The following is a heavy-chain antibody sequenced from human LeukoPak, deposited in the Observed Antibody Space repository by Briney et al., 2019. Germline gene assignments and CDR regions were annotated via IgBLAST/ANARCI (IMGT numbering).Heavy chain of an antibody. Sequence: SGGSLRLSCAASGFTFSSYAMSWVRQAPGKGLEWVSAISGSGGSTYYADSVKGRFTISRDNSKNTLYLQMNSLRAEDTAVYYCAKDRKEGSGLDYWGQGTLVTVSS. D-gene: IGHD3-10*01. CDR2: ISGSGGST. CDR3: AKDRKEGSGLDY. CDR1: GFTFSSYA. J-gene: IGHJ4*02. V-gene: IGHV3-23*01.